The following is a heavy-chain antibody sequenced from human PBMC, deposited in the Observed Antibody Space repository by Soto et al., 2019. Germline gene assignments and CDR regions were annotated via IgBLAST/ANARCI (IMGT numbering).Heavy chain of an antibody. CDR3: AREDSTRTDDIYYYYGMDV. CDR1: GFPFRIFP. CDR2: LSSDGSDT. Sequence: HPGGSLRLSCAASGFPFRIFPMHWVRQAPGKXLEWVLVLSSDGSDTNYEASENGRFTVSRDTSRNTLYLHMTSLRIEDTAVYYCAREDSTRTDDIYYYYGMDVWGQGTTVTVSS. J-gene: IGHJ6*02. D-gene: IGHD2-2*01. V-gene: IGHV3-30-3*01.